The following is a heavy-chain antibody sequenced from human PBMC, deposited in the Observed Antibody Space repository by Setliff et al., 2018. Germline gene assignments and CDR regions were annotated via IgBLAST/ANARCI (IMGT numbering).Heavy chain of an antibody. J-gene: IGHJ6*02. CDR1: GYTFTSYA. V-gene: IGHV1-18*01. CDR2: ISAYNGNT. Sequence: ASVKVSCKASGYTFTSYAMNWVRQAPGQGLEWMGWISAYNGNTNYAQKLQGRVTMTTDTSTSTAYMELRSLRSDDTAVYYCARSEGSSWLSSYYYYYGMDVWGQGTTVTVSS. D-gene: IGHD6-13*01. CDR3: ARSEGSSWLSSYYYYYGMDV.